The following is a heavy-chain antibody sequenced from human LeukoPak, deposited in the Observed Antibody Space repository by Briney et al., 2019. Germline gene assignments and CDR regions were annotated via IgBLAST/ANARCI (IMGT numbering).Heavy chain of an antibody. J-gene: IGHJ4*02. CDR2: IYYSGST. CDR1: GGSISSGDYY. Sequence: SETLSLTCTVSGGSISSGDYYWSWIRQPPGKGLEWIGYIYYSGSTYYNPSLKSRVTISVDTSKNQFSLKLSSVTAADTAVYYCARGPGNGYNSGYFDYWGQGTLVTVSS. CDR3: ARGPGNGYNSGYFDY. D-gene: IGHD5-24*01. V-gene: IGHV4-30-4*01.